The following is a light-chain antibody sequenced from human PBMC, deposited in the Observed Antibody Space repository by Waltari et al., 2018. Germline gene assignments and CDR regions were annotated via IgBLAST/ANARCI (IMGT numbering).Light chain of an antibody. J-gene: IGKJ4*01. V-gene: IGKV3-20*01. Sequence: EIVLTQSPGTLPLSPGERATLPCRASQTVRTTYLAWYQQKTVQAPTLLIYGASSRATGIPDRFSGSGSGTDFSLTISSLEPEEFAVYYCQQYDISRLTCGGGTKVEIK. CDR1: QTVRTTY. CDR2: GAS. CDR3: QQYDISRLT.